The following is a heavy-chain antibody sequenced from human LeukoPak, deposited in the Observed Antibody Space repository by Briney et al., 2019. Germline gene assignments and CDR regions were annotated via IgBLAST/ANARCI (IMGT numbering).Heavy chain of an antibody. CDR1: GFTFSSYA. CDR3: VKDDKPHTAGVVVVATPGFDY. D-gene: IGHD2-15*01. Sequence: GGSLRLSCSASGFTFSSYAMHWVRQAPGKGLEYVSGISSNGGSTYFADSVKGRFTISRDNSKNTLYLQMSSLRAEDTAVYYGVKDDKPHTAGVVVVATPGFDYWGQGTLVTVSS. CDR2: ISSNGGST. V-gene: IGHV3-64D*09. J-gene: IGHJ4*02.